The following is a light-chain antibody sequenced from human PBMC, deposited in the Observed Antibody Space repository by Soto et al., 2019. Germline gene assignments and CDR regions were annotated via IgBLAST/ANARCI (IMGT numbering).Light chain of an antibody. CDR2: AAS. CDR3: QQLDSYPLS. CDR1: QGISSY. J-gene: IGKJ4*01. V-gene: IGKV1-9*01. Sequence: IPLTQSPSSLSASVGDRVTITCRASQGISSYLAWYQQKPGKAPKLLIYAASTLQSGVPSRFSGSGSGTEFTLTISSLQPEDFATYSCQQLDSYPLSFGGGTKVEIK.